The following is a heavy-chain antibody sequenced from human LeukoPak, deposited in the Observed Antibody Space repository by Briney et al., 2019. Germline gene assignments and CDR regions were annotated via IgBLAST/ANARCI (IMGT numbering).Heavy chain of an antibody. D-gene: IGHD2-15*01. Sequence: PGGSLRLSCTASGVALSSYAMSWARQAPGKGLEWVSSIKNSGDTTYYADSVKGRFTISRDISKNTLYLQMNSLRAEDTAIYYCAKVLGNSFDYWGQGTLVTVSS. CDR2: IKNSGDTT. CDR1: GVALSSYA. CDR3: AKVLGNSFDY. V-gene: IGHV3-23*01. J-gene: IGHJ4*02.